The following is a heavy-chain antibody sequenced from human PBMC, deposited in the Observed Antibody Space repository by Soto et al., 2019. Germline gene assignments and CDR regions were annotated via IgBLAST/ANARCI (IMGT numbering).Heavy chain of an antibody. CDR3: ARDDCSSTSCGSNYFDY. V-gene: IGHV1-18*01. J-gene: IGHJ4*02. CDR2: ISAYNGNT. CDR1: GYTFTSYG. D-gene: IGHD2-2*01. Sequence: ASVKVSCKASGYTFTSYGISWVRQAPGQGLEWMGWISAYNGNTNYAQKLQGRVTMTTDTSTSTAYMELRSLRSDDTAVYYCARDDCSSTSCGSNYFDYWGQGSRVTVSS.